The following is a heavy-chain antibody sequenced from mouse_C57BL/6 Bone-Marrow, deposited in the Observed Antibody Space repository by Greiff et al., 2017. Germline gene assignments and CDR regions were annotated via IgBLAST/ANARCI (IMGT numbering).Heavy chain of an antibody. CDR1: GYTFTDYY. CDR3: ARSRYSMDY. V-gene: IGHV1-26*01. Sequence: EVQLQQSGPELVKPGASVKISCKASGYTFTDYYMTWVKQSHGQSLEWIGDINPNNGGTSYNQKFKGKATLTVDKSSSTAYMELRSLTSEDSAVYYCARSRYSMDYWGQGTSVTVAS. J-gene: IGHJ4*01. CDR2: INPNNGGT.